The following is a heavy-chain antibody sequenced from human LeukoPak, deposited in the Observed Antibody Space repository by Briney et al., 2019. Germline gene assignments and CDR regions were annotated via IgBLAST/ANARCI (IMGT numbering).Heavy chain of an antibody. J-gene: IGHJ6*02. CDR3: ARDGSTAMVYGMDV. CDR1: GFTFSSYA. D-gene: IGHD5-18*01. V-gene: IGHV3-30-3*01. CDR2: ISYDGSNK. Sequence: GGSLRLSCAASGFTFSSYAMHWVRQAPGKGLEWVAVISYDGSNKYYADSVKGRFTISGDNSKNTLYLQMNSLRAEDTAVYYCARDGSTAMVYGMDVWGQGTTVTVSS.